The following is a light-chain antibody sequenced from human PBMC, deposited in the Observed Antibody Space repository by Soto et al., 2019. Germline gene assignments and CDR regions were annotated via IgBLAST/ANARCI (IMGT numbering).Light chain of an antibody. J-gene: IGLJ2*01. CDR2: DVS. Sequence: QSALTQPASVSGSPGQSITISCTGTSSDVGGYNYVSWYQQHPGKAPKLMIYDVSNRRSGVSNRFSGSKSGNTASLTISGLQAEDEADYCCSSYTSSSTLVVFGGGTKGTVL. CDR3: SSYTSSSTLVV. V-gene: IGLV2-14*01. CDR1: SSDVGGYNY.